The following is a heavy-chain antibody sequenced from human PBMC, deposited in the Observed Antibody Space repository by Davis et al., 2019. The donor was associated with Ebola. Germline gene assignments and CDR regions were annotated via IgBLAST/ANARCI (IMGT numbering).Heavy chain of an antibody. CDR3: ARDRYSDGSGYFFEQSH. D-gene: IGHD3-22*01. J-gene: IGHJ4*02. V-gene: IGHV1-18*01. CDR1: GYTFTKYG. Sequence: ASVKVSCKASGYTFTKYGINWVRQAPGQGLEWMGWISTYNGNTNYEQKLQGRVTMTTDTSTSTAYMELSSLRSEDTAVYYCARDRYSDGSGYFFEQSHWGQGTLVTVSS. CDR2: ISTYNGNT.